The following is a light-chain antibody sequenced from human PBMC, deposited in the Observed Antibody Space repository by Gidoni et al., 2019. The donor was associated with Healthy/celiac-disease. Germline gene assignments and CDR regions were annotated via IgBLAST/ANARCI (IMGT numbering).Light chain of an antibody. V-gene: IGKV1-5*01. J-gene: IGKJ1*01. Sequence: DIQMTHSPSTLSASVGDRDTITCRASQSISSWLAWYQQKPGKAPTILIYDAASLESGGPSRFSGSGSGTEFTLTISSRQPDDFATYYCQQYNSYTWTFGQGTKVEIK. CDR1: QSISSW. CDR3: QQYNSYTWT. CDR2: DAA.